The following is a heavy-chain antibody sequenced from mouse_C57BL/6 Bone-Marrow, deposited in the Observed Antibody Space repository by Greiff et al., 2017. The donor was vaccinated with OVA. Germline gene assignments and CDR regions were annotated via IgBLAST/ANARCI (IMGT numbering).Heavy chain of an antibody. Sequence: QVQLQQPGTELVKPGASVKLSCKASGYTFTSYWMHWVKQRPGQGLEWIGNINPSNGGTNYNEKFKSKATLTVDKSSSTAYMQLSSLTSEDSAVYYCARSVFYYYGSSHYFDYWGQGTTLTVSS. CDR3: ARSVFYYYGSSHYFDY. V-gene: IGHV1-53*01. J-gene: IGHJ2*01. CDR2: INPSNGGT. CDR1: GYTFTSYW. D-gene: IGHD1-1*01.